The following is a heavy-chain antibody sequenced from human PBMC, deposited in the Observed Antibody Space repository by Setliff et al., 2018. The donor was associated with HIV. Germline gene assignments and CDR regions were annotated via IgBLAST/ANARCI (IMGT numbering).Heavy chain of an antibody. Sequence: QPGGSLRLSCAASGFTFSSYWMHWVRQAPGKGLVWVSRINSDGSSTYYADSVKGRFTISRDDSKKTLYLQMNSLRVEDTAIYYCAKDPPLSYSSGWYYFDYWGQGTLVTVSS. CDR3: AKDPPLSYSSGWYYFDY. CDR1: GFTFSSYW. V-gene: IGHV3-74*01. J-gene: IGHJ4*02. D-gene: IGHD6-19*01. CDR2: INSDGSST.